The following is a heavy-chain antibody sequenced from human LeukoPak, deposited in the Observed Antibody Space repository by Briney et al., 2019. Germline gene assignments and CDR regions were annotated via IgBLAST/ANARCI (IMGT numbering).Heavy chain of an antibody. V-gene: IGHV1-69*04. CDR3: ARDGDIVVVPAAMVSYYYYGMDV. D-gene: IGHD2-2*01. CDR2: IIPILGIA. J-gene: IGHJ6*02. CDR1: GDTFSSYG. Sequence: ASVKVSCKASGDTFSSYGISWVRQAPGQGLEWMGRIIPILGIANYAQKFQGRVTITADESTSTAYMELSSLRSEDTAVYYCARDGDIVVVPAAMVSYYYYGMDVWGQGTTVTVSS.